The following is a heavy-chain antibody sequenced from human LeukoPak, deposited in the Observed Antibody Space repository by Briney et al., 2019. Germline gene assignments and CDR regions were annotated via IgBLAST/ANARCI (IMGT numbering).Heavy chain of an antibody. V-gene: IGHV6-1*01. Sequence: SQTLSLTCVISGYSVSSNNAAWNWIRQSPSRGLEWLGRTYYRSKWYKDYAVSVKSRITINPDTSKNQFSLQLNSVTPEDTAVYYCAREGSDSYGHVNYFDYWGQETWSPSPQ. CDR3: AREGSDSYGHVNYFDY. J-gene: IGHJ4*01. CDR2: TYYRSKWYK. D-gene: IGHD5-18*01. CDR1: GYSVSSNNAA.